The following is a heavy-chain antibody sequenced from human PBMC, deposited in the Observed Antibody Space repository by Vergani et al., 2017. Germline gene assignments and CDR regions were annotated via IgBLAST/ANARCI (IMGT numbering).Heavy chain of an antibody. D-gene: IGHD3-22*01. CDR2: IYSGGST. J-gene: IGHJ4*02. V-gene: IGHV3-66*01. Sequence: EVQLVESGGGLVQPGGSLRLSCAASGFTVSSNYMSWVRQAPGKGLEWVSVIYSGGSTYYADSVKGRFTISRDNSKNTLYLQMNSLRAEDTAVYYCAKDRGLLGYYDSSGYAVGYWGQGTLVTVSS. CDR3: AKDRGLLGYYDSSGYAVGY. CDR1: GFTVSSNY.